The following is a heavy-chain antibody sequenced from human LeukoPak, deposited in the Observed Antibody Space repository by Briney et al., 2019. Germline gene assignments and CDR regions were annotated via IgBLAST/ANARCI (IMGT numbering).Heavy chain of an antibody. CDR1: GYTFTCYG. CDR2: ISAYNGNT. D-gene: IGHD3-22*01. Sequence: GASVKVSCKASGYTFTCYGISWVRQAPGQGLEWMGWISAYNGNTNYAQKLQGRVTMTTDTSTSTAYMELRSLRSDDTAVYYCARDLGDYYDSSGYYVFDYWGQGTLVTVSS. J-gene: IGHJ4*02. CDR3: ARDLGDYYDSSGYYVFDY. V-gene: IGHV1-18*01.